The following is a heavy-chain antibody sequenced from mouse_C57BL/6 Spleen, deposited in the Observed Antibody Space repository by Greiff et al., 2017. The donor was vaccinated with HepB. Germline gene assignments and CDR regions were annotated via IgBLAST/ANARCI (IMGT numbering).Heavy chain of an antibody. CDR2: IDPSDSYT. J-gene: IGHJ3*01. D-gene: IGHD2-3*01. CDR1: GYTFTSYW. CDR3: ARRRGDGYSFAY. V-gene: IGHV1-69*01. Sequence: VQLKQPGAELVMPGASVKLSCKASGYTFTSYWMHWVKQRPGQGLEWIGEIDPSDSYTNYNQKFKGKSTLTVDKSSSTAYMQLSSLTSEDSAVYYCARRRGDGYSFAYWGQGTLVTVSA.